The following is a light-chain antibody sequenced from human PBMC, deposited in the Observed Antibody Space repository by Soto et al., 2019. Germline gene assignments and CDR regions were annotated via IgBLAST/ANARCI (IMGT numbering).Light chain of an antibody. J-gene: IGKJ5*01. V-gene: IGKV1-33*01. CDR2: EAS. Sequence: DIQMTQSPSSLSASVRDRVTITCRASHDISDYLNGDQQKPGKAPKPLIDEASNLETGVPSKFSGSGSGTYFTFTSSSLQPAAIATYYCPQYGKLPLTFGGGTRLEIK. CDR1: HDISDY. CDR3: PQYGKLPLT.